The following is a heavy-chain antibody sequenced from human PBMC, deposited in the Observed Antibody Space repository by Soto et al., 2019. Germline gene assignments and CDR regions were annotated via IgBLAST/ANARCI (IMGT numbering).Heavy chain of an antibody. CDR3: ARDRGCSGGSCYTSYNWFDP. D-gene: IGHD2-15*01. V-gene: IGHV1-69*01. CDR2: IIPIFGTA. J-gene: IGHJ5*02. CDR1: GGTFSSYA. Sequence: QVQLVQSGAEVKKPGSSVKVSCKASGGTFSSYAISWVRQAPGQGLEWMGGIIPIFGTANYAQKFQGRVTITADVSTSTAYMELSSLRSEYTAVYCCARDRGCSGGSCYTSYNWFDPWGQGTLVTVSS.